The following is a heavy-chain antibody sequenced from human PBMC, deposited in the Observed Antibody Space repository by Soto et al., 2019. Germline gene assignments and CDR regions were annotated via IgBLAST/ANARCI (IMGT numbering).Heavy chain of an antibody. D-gene: IGHD6-6*01. CDR1: EGTFSSYA. V-gene: IGHV1-69*01. Sequence: QVQLVQSGAEVKKPGSSVKVSCKASEGTFSSYAISWVRQAPGQGLEWMGGIIPIFGTANYAQKLQGRVTITADESTSTADMELSSLRSEDTAVYYCARCPSPGSSPRESVFYYYYGMDVWGQGTTVTVSS. J-gene: IGHJ6*02. CDR3: ARCPSPGSSPRESVFYYYYGMDV. CDR2: IIPIFGTA.